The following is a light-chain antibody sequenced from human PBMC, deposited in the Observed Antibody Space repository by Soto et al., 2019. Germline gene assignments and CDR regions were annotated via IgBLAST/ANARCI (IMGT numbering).Light chain of an antibody. J-gene: IGLJ2*01. CDR3: SSYTTSTTLV. CDR1: SSDVGAYDYNY. Sequence: QSALTQPASVSGSPGQSITMSCSGTSSDVGAYDYNYVSWYQQHPGKAPKLMIFEVSNRPSGVSNRFSGSKSGSTASLTISGLQAEDEADYYCSSYTTSTTLVFGGGTQLTVL. V-gene: IGLV2-14*03. CDR2: EVS.